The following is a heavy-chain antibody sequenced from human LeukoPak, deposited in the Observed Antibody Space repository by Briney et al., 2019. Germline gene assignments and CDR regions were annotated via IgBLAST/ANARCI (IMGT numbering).Heavy chain of an antibody. J-gene: IGHJ4*02. Sequence: GGSLSLSCAASGFTFSSYAMSWVRQAPGKGLGWLSALSGSGDSTYYADSVKGRFIITRDNSKNTLSLQMNSLRADDTAIYYCATQKGRTVATEWGQGTLVTVSS. CDR3: ATQKGRTVATE. CDR2: LSGSGDST. V-gene: IGHV3-23*01. D-gene: IGHD5-12*01. CDR1: GFTFSSYA.